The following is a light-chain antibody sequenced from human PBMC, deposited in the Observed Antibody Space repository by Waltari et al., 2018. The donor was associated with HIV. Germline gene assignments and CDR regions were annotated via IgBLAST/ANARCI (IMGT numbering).Light chain of an antibody. J-gene: IGLJ3*02. V-gene: IGLV1-51*01. Sequence: QSVLTQPPSVSAAPGQKVTLSCSGSLSNIENSDKRPSGIPDRFSGTKSGTSASLVITDLQIGDEADYYCGMWDTSLSEGVFGGGTKVTVL. CDR3: GMWDTSLSEGV. CDR1: LSNIE.